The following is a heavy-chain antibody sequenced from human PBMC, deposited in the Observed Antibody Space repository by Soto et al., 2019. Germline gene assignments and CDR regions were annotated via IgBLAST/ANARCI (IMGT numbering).Heavy chain of an antibody. CDR3: ARLLYDRSGYYYFDF. D-gene: IGHD3-22*01. CDR2: MHYSGSP. V-gene: IGHV4-39*01. CDR1: GGSISSRNYY. Sequence: TSETLSLTCTVSGGSISSRNYYWGWIRQPPGKGLEWIGSMHYSGSPYDNPSLKSRVTISVDTSKNQFSLKLTSVTATDTAVYFCARLLYDRSGYYYFDFWGQGIPVTVSS. J-gene: IGHJ4*02.